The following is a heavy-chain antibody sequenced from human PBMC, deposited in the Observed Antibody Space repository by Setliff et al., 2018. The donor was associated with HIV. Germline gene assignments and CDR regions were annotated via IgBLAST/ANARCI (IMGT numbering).Heavy chain of an antibody. V-gene: IGHV4-61*08. CDR2: IYYSGST. J-gene: IGHJ4*02. Sequence: PSETLSLTCTVFGGSISSGDYYWSWIRQPPGKGLEWIGGIYYSGSTNYNPSLKSRFTISVDTSKNQFSLKLISVTAADTAVYYCATYSAGEGGRGYWGQGRLVTVSS. CDR1: GGSISSGDYY. CDR3: ATYSAGEGGRGY. D-gene: IGHD1-26*01.